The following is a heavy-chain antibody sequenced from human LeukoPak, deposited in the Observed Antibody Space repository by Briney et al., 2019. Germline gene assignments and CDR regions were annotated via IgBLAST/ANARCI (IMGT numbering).Heavy chain of an antibody. V-gene: IGHV1-2*02. CDR3: ARDREEDCGGDCYSDRAFDI. Sequence: ASVKVSCKASGYTFTGYYMHWVRQAPGEGLEWMGWINPNSGGTNYAQKFQGRVTMTRNTSISTAYMELSSLRSEDTAVYYCARDREEDCGGDCYSDRAFDIWGQGTMVTVSS. J-gene: IGHJ3*02. CDR1: GYTFTGYY. CDR2: INPNSGGT. D-gene: IGHD2-21*02.